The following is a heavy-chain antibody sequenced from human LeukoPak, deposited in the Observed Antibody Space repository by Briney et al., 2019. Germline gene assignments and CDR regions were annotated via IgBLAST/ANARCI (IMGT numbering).Heavy chain of an antibody. CDR3: ARTGYYDKSIDY. Sequence: GGSLRLSCASSGFTFSSYSMYWVRQAPGKGLEWVSSISTGSSFIYYADSVKGRFTISRDIAKNSLYLQMNSLRAEDTAVYYCARTGYYDKSIDYWGQGTLVTVSA. D-gene: IGHD3-22*01. V-gene: IGHV3-21*01. CDR1: GFTFSSYS. CDR2: ISTGSSFI. J-gene: IGHJ4*02.